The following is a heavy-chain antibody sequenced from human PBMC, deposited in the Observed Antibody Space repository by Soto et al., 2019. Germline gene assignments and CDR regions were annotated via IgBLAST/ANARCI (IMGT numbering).Heavy chain of an antibody. CDR3: ARGGSSSDY. Sequence: ASVKVSCKAFGGTFSTYAVSWVRQAPGQGLEWVGGIIPSTGSTNHAQKFQGRVTITADESTRTVYMELTSLRSDDTAVYYCARGGSSSDYWGQGTLVTVSS. CDR1: GGTFSTYA. J-gene: IGHJ4*02. D-gene: IGHD6-13*01. V-gene: IGHV1-69*13. CDR2: IIPSTGST.